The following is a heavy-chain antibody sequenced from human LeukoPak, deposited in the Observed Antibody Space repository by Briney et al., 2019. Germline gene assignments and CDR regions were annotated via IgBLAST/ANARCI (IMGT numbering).Heavy chain of an antibody. J-gene: IGHJ4*02. D-gene: IGHD3-10*01. CDR3: ARDRVGGALEY. Sequence: GGSLRLSCAASGFTFSNYWMSWVRQAPGKGLEWVANIKEDGSEKKYVDSEKGRFTISRDNAKKSLYPQMNSLRAEDTAVYYCARDRVGGALEYWGQGALVTVSS. CDR2: IKEDGSEK. V-gene: IGHV3-7*01. CDR1: GFTFSNYW.